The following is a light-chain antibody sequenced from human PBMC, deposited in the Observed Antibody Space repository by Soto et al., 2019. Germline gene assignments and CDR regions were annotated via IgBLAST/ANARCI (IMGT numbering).Light chain of an antibody. J-gene: IGLJ2*01. V-gene: IGLV1-44*01. CDR3: ATWDDSLNGVV. CDR2: SNT. CDR1: TSNIGSHT. Sequence: QSVLTQPPSASGTPGQTIAISCSGGTSNIGSHTVNWFQQLPGTAPRHLIYSNTQRPSGVPDRCSGSKSGTSASLAISGLQSEYEGDYYCATWDDSLNGVVFGGGTKLTVL.